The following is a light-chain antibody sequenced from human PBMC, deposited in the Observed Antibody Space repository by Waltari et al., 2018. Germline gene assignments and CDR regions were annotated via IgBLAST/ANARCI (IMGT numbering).Light chain of an antibody. CDR3: QQRSNWPLT. CDR2: DAS. V-gene: IGKV3-11*01. J-gene: IGKJ4*01. Sequence: EIVLTQSPATLSLSPGERDTLSCRASQSVSSYLAWYQQKPGQAPRLLIYDASNRAPGIPARFSGSGSGTDFTLTISSLEPEDFAVYYCQQRSNWPLTFGGGTKVEIK. CDR1: QSVSSY.